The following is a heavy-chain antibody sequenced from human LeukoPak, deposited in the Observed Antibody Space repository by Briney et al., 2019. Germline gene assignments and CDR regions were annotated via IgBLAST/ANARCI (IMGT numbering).Heavy chain of an antibody. D-gene: IGHD3-22*01. CDR2: IKQDGSEK. CDR1: GFTFSSYW. CDR3: ARAYYYDSSGDDAFDI. J-gene: IGHJ3*02. V-gene: IGHV3-7*01. Sequence: GGSLRLSCAASGFTFSSYWMSWVRQAPGKGLEWVANIKQDGSEKYYVDSVKGRFTISRDNAKNSLYLQMNSLRAEDTAVYYCARAYYYDSSGDDAFDIWGQGTMVTVSS.